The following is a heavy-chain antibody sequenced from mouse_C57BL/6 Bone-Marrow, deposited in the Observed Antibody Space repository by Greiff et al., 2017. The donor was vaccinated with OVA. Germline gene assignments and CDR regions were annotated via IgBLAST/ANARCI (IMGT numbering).Heavy chain of an antibody. V-gene: IGHV1-4*01. CDR3: ARRSYYDYDYYAMDY. D-gene: IGHD2-4*01. CDR2: INPSSGYT. Sequence: VQLQQSGAELARPGASVKMSCKASGYTFTSYTMHWVKQRPGQGLEWIGYINPSSGYTKYNQKFKDKATLTADISSSTAYMQLSSLTSEDSAVYYCARRSYYDYDYYAMDYWGQGTSVTVSS. J-gene: IGHJ4*01. CDR1: GYTFTSYT.